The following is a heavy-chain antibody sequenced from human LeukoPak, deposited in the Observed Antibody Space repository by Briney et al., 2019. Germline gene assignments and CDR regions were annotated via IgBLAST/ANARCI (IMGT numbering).Heavy chain of an antibody. CDR2: INHSGST. D-gene: IGHD5-24*01. CDR1: GGSFSGYY. CDR3: ARSGDGYNYRDDY. Sequence: PSETLSLTCAVYGGSFSGYYWSWIRQPPGKGLEWIGEINHSGSTNYNPSLKSRVTISVDTSKNQFSLKLSSVTAADTAVYYCARSGDGYNYRDDYWGQGTLVTVSS. J-gene: IGHJ4*02. V-gene: IGHV4-34*01.